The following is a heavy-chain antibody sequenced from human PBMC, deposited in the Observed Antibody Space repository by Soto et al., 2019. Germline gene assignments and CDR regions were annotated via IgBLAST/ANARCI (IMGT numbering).Heavy chain of an antibody. D-gene: IGHD2-15*01. Sequence: QVQLVQSGAEVKKPGASVKVSCKASGYTFTSYYMHWVRQAPGQGLEWMGIINPSGGSTSYAQKCQGRVTMTRDTSTSTVYMELSSLRSEDTAVYYCARDRLYCSGGSCYSFSVSYYYYMDVWGKGTTVTVSS. V-gene: IGHV1-46*03. CDR2: INPSGGST. CDR3: ARDRLYCSGGSCYSFSVSYYYYMDV. CDR1: GYTFTSYY. J-gene: IGHJ6*03.